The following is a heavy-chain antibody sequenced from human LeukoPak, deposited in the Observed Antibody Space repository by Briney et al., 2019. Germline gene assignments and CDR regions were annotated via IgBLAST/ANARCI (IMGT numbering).Heavy chain of an antibody. CDR2: IYTSGNT. V-gene: IGHV4-4*07. CDR1: GGSISGYY. Sequence: SETLSLTCTVSGGSISGYYWSWIRQPAGKGLEWIGRIYTSGNTNYNPPLKSRVTMSVDTSKNQFSLKPSSVAAADTAMYYCAREAGNTQYFDYWGQGTLVTVSS. CDR3: AREAGNTQYFDY. J-gene: IGHJ4*02. D-gene: IGHD1-1*01.